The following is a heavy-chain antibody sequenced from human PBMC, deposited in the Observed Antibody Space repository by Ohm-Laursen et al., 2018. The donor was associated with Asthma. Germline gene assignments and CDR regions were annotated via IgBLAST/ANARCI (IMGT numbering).Heavy chain of an antibody. V-gene: IGHV3-23*01. Sequence: SLRLSCTASGFTFSSYAMSWVRQAPGKGLEWVSAISGSGGSTYYADSVKGRFTISRDNSKNTLYLQMNSLRAEDTAVYYCANHYGDYYFDYWGQGTLVTVSS. D-gene: IGHD4-17*01. CDR2: ISGSGGST. CDR3: ANHYGDYYFDY. J-gene: IGHJ4*02. CDR1: GFTFSSYA.